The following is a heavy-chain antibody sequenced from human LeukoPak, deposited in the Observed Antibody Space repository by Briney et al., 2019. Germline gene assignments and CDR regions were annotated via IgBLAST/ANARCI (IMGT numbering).Heavy chain of an antibody. CDR1: RDSISSAY. CDR2: TYNSANT. V-gene: IGHV4-59*08. D-gene: IGHD3-22*01. CDR3: ARRFSSRSDGNGYYYGHDAFYV. J-gene: IGHJ3*01. Sequence: PETPSLTSSVSRDSISSAYGRWIRHPPGKGLEWICTTYNSANTNYTPSLQSRVTMSVDTSKGQFSLQLTSVSAADTAVYYCARRFSSRSDGNGYYYGHDAFYVWGQGTLVTVSS.